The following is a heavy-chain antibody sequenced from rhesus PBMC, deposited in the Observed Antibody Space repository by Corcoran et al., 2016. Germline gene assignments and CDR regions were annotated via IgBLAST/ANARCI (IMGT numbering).Heavy chain of an antibody. Sequence: QVQLQEAGPGLVKPAETLARTCVASGDSSSSDNWWTCFRQPPGKGLEWMGYISGNTGRTHYNPDLESRVTVSTDTSKNHFSLKLTSVTAADTAVYYCTTSRNGYFDLWGPGTPITISS. CDR3: TTSRNGYFDL. D-gene: IGHD1-32*01. J-gene: IGHJ2*01. V-gene: IGHV4-65*01. CDR2: ISGNTGRT. CDR1: GDSSSSDNW.